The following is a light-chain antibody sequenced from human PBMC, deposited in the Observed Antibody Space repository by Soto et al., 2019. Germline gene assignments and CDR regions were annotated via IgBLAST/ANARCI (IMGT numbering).Light chain of an antibody. CDR2: KAS. V-gene: IGKV1-5*03. CDR1: QTIDSW. CDR3: QHFNNFPPP. Sequence: LSASVGDRVSITWGASQTIDSWLAWYQQRPGKPPNLLIYKASTLASGVPSRFSGSGSGTEFTLTISSLQPEDFASYFCQHFNNFPPPFGQGTRREIK. J-gene: IGKJ5*01.